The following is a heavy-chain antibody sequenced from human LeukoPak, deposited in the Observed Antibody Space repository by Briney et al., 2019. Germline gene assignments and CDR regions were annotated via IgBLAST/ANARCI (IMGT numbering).Heavy chain of an antibody. J-gene: IGHJ6*02. Sequence: GGSLRLSCAASGFTFSSYAMSWVRQAPGKGLQWVSGISGSGGSTYYADSVKGRFTISRDNSKNTLYLQMNSLRAEDTAVYYCARGPGPGAIVEGYYYYYGMDVWAQGTTVTVSS. D-gene: IGHD1-1*01. CDR2: ISGSGGST. CDR1: GFTFSSYA. V-gene: IGHV3-23*01. CDR3: ARGPGPGAIVEGYYYYYGMDV.